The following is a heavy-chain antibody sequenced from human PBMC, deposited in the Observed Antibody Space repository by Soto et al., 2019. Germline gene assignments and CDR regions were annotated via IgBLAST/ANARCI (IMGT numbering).Heavy chain of an antibody. CDR2: ISYDGSNK. CDR3: AKDYRYSSSWYYFDY. J-gene: IGHJ4*02. D-gene: IGHD6-13*01. Sequence: QVQLVESGGGVVQPGRSLRLSCAASGFTFSSYGMHWVRQAPGKGLEWVAVISYDGSNKYYADSVQGRFTISRDNSKNTLYLQMNSLRAEDTAVYYCAKDYRYSSSWYYFDYWGQGTLVTVSS. CDR1: GFTFSSYG. V-gene: IGHV3-30*18.